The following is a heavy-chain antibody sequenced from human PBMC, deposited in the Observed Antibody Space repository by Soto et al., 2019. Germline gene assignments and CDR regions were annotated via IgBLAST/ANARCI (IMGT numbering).Heavy chain of an antibody. CDR1: GASISDNW. CDR3: ARHVAVPRTRGFDY. V-gene: IGHV4-4*02. D-gene: IGHD2-15*01. Sequence: QMQLQESGPGLVKPSGTLSLTCAVSGASISDNWCSWVRQPPGKGLEWIGEIYHSGTTTYNPSLKSRVIISVDKSASQISLTLNSVTAADTAIYYCARHVAVPRTRGFDYWGQGTPVTVSS. J-gene: IGHJ4*02. CDR2: IYHSGTT.